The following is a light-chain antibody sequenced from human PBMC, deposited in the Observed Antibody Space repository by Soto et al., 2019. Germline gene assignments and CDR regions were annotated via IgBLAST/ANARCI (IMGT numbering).Light chain of an antibody. CDR2: EVS. CDR3: SSYTTTNTPVV. J-gene: IGLJ2*01. Sequence: QSVLTQPASVSGSPGQSITISCTGTSSDVGGYKYVSWYQQHPGKAPKLMIYEVSNRPSGVSYRFSGSNSGSTASLPISGLQAEDEADYYCSSYTTTNTPVVFGGGTKLTVL. V-gene: IGLV2-14*01. CDR1: SSDVGGYKY.